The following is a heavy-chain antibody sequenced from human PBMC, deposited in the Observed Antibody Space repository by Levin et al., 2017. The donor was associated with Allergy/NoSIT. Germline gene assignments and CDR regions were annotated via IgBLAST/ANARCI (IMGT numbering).Heavy chain of an antibody. J-gene: IGHJ4*02. V-gene: IGHV4-59*08. Sequence: SETLSLTCTVSGGSISSYYWSWIRQPPGKGLEWIGYIYYSGSTNYNPSLKSRVTISVDTSKNQFSLKLSSVTAADTAVYYCARHYDYVWGAWDYWGQGTLVTVSS. CDR1: GGSISSYY. CDR2: IYYSGST. CDR3: ARHYDYVWGAWDY. D-gene: IGHD3-16*01.